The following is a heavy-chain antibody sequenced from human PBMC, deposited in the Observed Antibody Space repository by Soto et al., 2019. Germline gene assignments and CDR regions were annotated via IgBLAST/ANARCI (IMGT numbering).Heavy chain of an antibody. D-gene: IGHD2-15*01. Sequence: GGSLRLSCAASGFTVSSNYMSWVRQAPGKGLEWVSVIYSGGSTYYADSVKGRFTISRDNSKNTLYLQMNSLRAEDTAVYYCATSDIVVVRSPLYYGMDVWGQGTTVTVYS. CDR3: ATSDIVVVRSPLYYGMDV. J-gene: IGHJ6*02. V-gene: IGHV3-53*01. CDR1: GFTVSSNY. CDR2: IYSGGST.